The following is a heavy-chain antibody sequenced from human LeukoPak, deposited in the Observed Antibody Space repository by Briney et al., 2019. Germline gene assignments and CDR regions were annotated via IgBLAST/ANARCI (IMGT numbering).Heavy chain of an antibody. D-gene: IGHD3-3*02. CDR3: ARGYVSIKNRDAFDI. CDR1: GGSISSGSYY. V-gene: IGHV4-61*02. CDR2: IYTSGST. J-gene: IGHJ3*02. Sequence: PSQTLSLTCTVSGGSISSGSYYWSWIRQPAGKGLEWIGRIYTSGSTNYNPSLKSRVTISVDTSKNQFSLKLSSVTAADTAVYYCARGYVSIKNRDAFDIWGQGTMVTVSS.